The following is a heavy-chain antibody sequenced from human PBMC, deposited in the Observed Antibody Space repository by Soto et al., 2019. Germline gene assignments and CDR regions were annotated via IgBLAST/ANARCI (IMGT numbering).Heavy chain of an antibody. CDR2: IYTSGST. CDR1: GGSISSYY. J-gene: IGHJ6*02. V-gene: IGHV4-4*07. CDR3: ARISGYVNYYYYGMDV. D-gene: IGHD5-12*01. Sequence: KPSETLSLTCTVSGGSISSYYWSWIRQPAGKGLEWIGRIYTSGSTNYNPSLKSRVTMSVDTSKNQFSLKLSSVTAADTAVYYCARISGYVNYYYYGMDVWGQGTTVTVSS.